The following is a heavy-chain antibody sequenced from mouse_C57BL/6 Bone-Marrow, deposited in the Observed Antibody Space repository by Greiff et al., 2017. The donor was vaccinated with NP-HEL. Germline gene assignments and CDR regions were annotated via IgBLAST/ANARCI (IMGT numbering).Heavy chain of an antibody. V-gene: IGHV1-82*01. CDR3: ARYGIYDGYYLYFDV. D-gene: IGHD2-3*01. J-gene: IGHJ1*03. CDR2: IYPGDGDT. Sequence: VQLQQSGPELVKPGASVKISCKASGYAFSSSWMNWVKQRPGKGLEWIGRIYPGDGDTNYIGKFKGKATLTADKSSSTAYMQLSSLTSEDSAVYFCARYGIYDGYYLYFDVWGTGTTVTVSS. CDR1: GYAFSSSW.